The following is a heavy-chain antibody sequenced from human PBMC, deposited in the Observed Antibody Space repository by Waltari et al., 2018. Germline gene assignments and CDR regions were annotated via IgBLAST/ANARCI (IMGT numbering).Heavy chain of an antibody. D-gene: IGHD2-21*02. J-gene: IGHJ3*01. V-gene: IGHV4-38-2*01. CDR2: VYHTGTT. Sequence: QVQLQESGPGLVKPSETLSLTCGVSGYSISSGYFWGWIRQPPGKGLEWIGTVYHTGTTYYNPSLKSRVNIVVDTSKNQFSLRLSSVTAADTAVYYCGRAQGGNSDRAFDVWGQGTMVTVSS. CDR1: GYSISSGYF. CDR3: GRAQGGNSDRAFDV.